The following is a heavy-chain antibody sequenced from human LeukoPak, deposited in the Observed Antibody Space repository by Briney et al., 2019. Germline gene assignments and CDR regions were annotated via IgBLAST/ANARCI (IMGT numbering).Heavy chain of an antibody. V-gene: IGHV3-23*01. J-gene: IGHJ4*02. Sequence: GGSLRLSCAASGFTFSSYAMSWVRQAPGKGLEWVSAISGSGGSTYYADSVRGRFTISRDNSKNTLYLPMNSLRAEDTAVYYCAKATNVDIVATNLDYWGQGTLVTVSS. CDR2: ISGSGGST. CDR1: GFTFSSYA. CDR3: AKATNVDIVATNLDY. D-gene: IGHD5-12*01.